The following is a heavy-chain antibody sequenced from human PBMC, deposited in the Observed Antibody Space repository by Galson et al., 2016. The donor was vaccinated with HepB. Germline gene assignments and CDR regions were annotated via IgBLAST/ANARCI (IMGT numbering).Heavy chain of an antibody. V-gene: IGHV3-53*01. D-gene: IGHD3-10*01. J-gene: IGHJ5*02. Sequence: SLRLSCAASGFTVSNNYMTWVRQAPTKGLEWVSLIHSGGDTAYADAVKGRFSISRDSTKNTVYLHMNSLRAEDTAVYYCATVNYHSGSCSWGQGTLVTVSS. CDR3: ATVNYHSGSCS. CDR1: GFTVSNNY. CDR2: IHSGGDT.